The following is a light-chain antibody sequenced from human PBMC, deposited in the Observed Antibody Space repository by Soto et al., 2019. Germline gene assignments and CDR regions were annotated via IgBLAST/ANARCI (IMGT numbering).Light chain of an antibody. CDR2: EVS. CDR3: SSHAGSNNYV. V-gene: IGLV2-8*01. CDR1: SSDVGAYNY. J-gene: IGLJ1*01. Sequence: QSVLTQPPSASGSPGQSVTISCTGTSSDVGAYNYVSWYQQHPGKAPKLMIYEVSKRPSGVPDRFSGSKSGNTASLTVSGLQAEDEADYYRSSHAGSNNYVFGTETKVTVL.